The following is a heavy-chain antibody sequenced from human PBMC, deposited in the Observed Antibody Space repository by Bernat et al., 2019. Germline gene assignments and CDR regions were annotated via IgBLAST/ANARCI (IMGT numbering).Heavy chain of an antibody. Sequence: EVQLVESGGGLVQPGGSLRLSCSASGFTFSSYAMHWVRQAPGKGLEYVSAISSNGGSTYYADSVKGRFAISRDNSKNTLYLQMSSLRAEDTAVYYCVPLTPISNYYYGMDVWGQGTTVTVSS. CDR3: VPLTPISNYYYGMDV. D-gene: IGHD1-14*01. CDR1: GFTFSSYA. J-gene: IGHJ6*02. CDR2: ISSNGGST. V-gene: IGHV3-64D*06.